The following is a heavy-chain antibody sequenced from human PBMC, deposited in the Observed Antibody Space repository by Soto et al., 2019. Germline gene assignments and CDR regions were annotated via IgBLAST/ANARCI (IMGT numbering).Heavy chain of an antibody. J-gene: IGHJ5*02. D-gene: IGHD6-13*01. CDR1: GFSLYSYV. V-gene: IGHV3-30*01. CDR2: ISIDGTRT. Sequence: HPGGSLRLSCVPSGFSLYSYVIHWVRQTPGKGLEWVAVISIDGTRTYYADSVKGRFTVSRDNSKNTQYLQMFGLTIEDTAMYYCVRDLGSSDVDPWGQGT. CDR3: VRDLGSSDVDP.